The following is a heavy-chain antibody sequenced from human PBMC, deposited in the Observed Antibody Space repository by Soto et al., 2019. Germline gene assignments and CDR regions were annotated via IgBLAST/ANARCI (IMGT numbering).Heavy chain of an antibody. CDR3: AKEGSEYAQYGEFDY. CDR1: GFTFSSYA. J-gene: IGHJ4*02. V-gene: IGHV3-23*01. Sequence: EVQLLESGGGLVQPGGSLRLSCAASGFTFSSYAMSWVRQAPGKGLEWVSAISGSGGSTYYADSVKGRFTISRDNSKNTMYRQMNSLSAEDTAVYYCAKEGSEYAQYGEFDYWGQGTLVTVSS. D-gene: IGHD3-10*01. CDR2: ISGSGGST.